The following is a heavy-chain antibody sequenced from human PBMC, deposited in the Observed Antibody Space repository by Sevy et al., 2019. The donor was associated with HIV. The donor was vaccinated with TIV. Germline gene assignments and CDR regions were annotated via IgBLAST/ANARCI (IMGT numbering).Heavy chain of an antibody. D-gene: IGHD6-19*01. CDR3: AGKYSSGWLYYYYGMDV. J-gene: IGHJ6*02. Sequence: SETLSLTCTVSGGSISSSSYYWGWIRQPPGQGLEGIGSFDYSGSTYYNPSLKSRVTISVSTSKNQVSLKLSSVTAAGTAADYGAGKYSSGWLYYYYGMDVWGQGTTVTVSS. CDR1: GGSISSSSYY. V-gene: IGHV4-39*01. CDR2: FDYSGST.